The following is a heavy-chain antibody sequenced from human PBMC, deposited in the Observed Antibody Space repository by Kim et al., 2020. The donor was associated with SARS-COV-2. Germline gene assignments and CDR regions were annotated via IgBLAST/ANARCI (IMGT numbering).Heavy chain of an antibody. V-gene: IGHV4-39*07. D-gene: IGHD3-10*01. CDR1: GDSIIGSRLF. J-gene: IGHJ4*02. Sequence: SETLSLTCTVSGDSIIGSRLFWGWIRQPPGKGLELIGSIYYSGNTYYNPSLEGRVTMSVDTSKNQFSLRLDSVTAADTAVYYCARDPRPWSFQPLDYWGQGMLVTVSS. CDR2: IYYSGNT. CDR3: ARDPRPWSFQPLDY.